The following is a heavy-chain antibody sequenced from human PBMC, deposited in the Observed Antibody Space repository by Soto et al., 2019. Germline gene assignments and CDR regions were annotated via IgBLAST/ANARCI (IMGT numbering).Heavy chain of an antibody. V-gene: IGHV1-69*15. J-gene: IGHJ5*02. CDR2: IIPIFGTT. Sequence: QVQLVQSGAEVKKPGSSVKVSCKASGGTFSNYAITWVRQAPGQGLEWVGRIIPIFGTTNVAQKFQGIVTITADESTTTANMELSGLRSDDTAVYYCAKDGGADGYFGNWLDPWGQGTLVTVSS. D-gene: IGHD5-12*01. CDR3: AKDGGADGYFGNWLDP. CDR1: GGTFSNYA.